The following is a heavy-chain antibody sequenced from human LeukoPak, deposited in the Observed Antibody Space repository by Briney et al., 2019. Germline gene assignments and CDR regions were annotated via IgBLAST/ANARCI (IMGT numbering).Heavy chain of an antibody. J-gene: IGHJ4*02. Sequence: PSETLSLTCTVSGGSISSSNYYWDWIRQPRGKGREWIGSIYYSGNTYYNPSLKSRVTISVDTSKNQLSLKLNSVTAADTAVYYCARRGYCSGGSCYVSYWGQGTLVTVSS. CDR1: GGSISSSNYY. CDR2: IYYSGNT. V-gene: IGHV4-39*01. D-gene: IGHD2-15*01. CDR3: ARRGYCSGGSCYVSY.